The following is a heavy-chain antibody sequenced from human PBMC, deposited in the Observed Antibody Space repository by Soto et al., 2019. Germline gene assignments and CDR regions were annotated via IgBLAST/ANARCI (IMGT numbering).Heavy chain of an antibody. J-gene: IGHJ4*02. V-gene: IGHV3-33*01. CDR2: VRYDGYDI. Sequence: QVQLVESGGGVVQPGRSLRLSCVAPGVIFSGYGMHWVRQAPGKGLEWVAFVRYDGYDIYYADSVKGRFTISRDNSKNTLYLQMNSLRDEDTAVYYCARDGVGDTVFSGSFDYWGQGALVTVSS. CDR1: GVIFSGYG. D-gene: IGHD1-26*01. CDR3: ARDGVGDTVFSGSFDY.